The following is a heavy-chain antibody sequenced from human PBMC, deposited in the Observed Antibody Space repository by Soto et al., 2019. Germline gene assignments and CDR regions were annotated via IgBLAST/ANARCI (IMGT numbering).Heavy chain of an antibody. CDR3: ARITRQGGGALYHFDS. V-gene: IGHV4-59*12. J-gene: IGHJ4*02. Sequence: AETLSLTCTVSGGSISGYYCSWIRQPPGEGLECIGYIRYNGDTNYSRSLNSRATISVDTSKNQCSLNLTSVTDADTAVYFCARITRQGGGALYHFDSWGQGTMVTVYS. CDR2: IRYNGDT. D-gene: IGHD2-2*02. CDR1: GGSISGYY.